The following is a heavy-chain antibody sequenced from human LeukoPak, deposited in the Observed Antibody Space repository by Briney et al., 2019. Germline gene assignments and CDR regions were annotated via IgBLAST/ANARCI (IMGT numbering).Heavy chain of an antibody. Sequence: GGSLRLSCAASGFAFSNFGMSWVRQAPGQGLEWVSAMSGSGYYTYYVESVKGRFTISRDNSKNTLYLHMKSLRADDTAVYYCAKMEGQRLYDYCMDVWGRGTTVTVSS. J-gene: IGHJ6*03. CDR1: GFAFSNFG. V-gene: IGHV3-23*01. CDR2: MSGSGYYT. CDR3: AKMEGQRLYDYCMDV. D-gene: IGHD3-3*01.